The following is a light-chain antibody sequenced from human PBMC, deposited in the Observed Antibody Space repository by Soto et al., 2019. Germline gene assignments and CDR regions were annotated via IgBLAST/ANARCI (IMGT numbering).Light chain of an antibody. V-gene: IGKV3-20*01. CDR1: QSVSSSY. Sequence: IGLTQSPCTLSLSPGERATLSCRASQSVSSSYLAWYQQKPGQAPRLLIYGASSRATGIPDRFSGSGSGTDFTLTISRLEPEDFAVYYCQQYGSSPAFAQGTKVDIK. CDR3: QQYGSSPA. J-gene: IGKJ1*01. CDR2: GAS.